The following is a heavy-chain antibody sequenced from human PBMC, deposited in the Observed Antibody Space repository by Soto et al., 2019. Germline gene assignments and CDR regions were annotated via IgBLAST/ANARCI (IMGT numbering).Heavy chain of an antibody. J-gene: IGHJ5*02. CDR2: INHSGST. CDR1: GGSFSGYY. Sequence: SETLSLTCAVYGGSFSGYYWSWIRQPPGKGLEWIGEINHSGSTNYNPSLKSRVTISVDTSKNQFSLKLSSVTAADTAVYYCARVRSIVVVPAAMSPDTAMVVWFDPWGQGTLVTVSS. CDR3: ARVRSIVVVPAAMSPDTAMVVWFDP. V-gene: IGHV4-34*01. D-gene: IGHD2-2*01.